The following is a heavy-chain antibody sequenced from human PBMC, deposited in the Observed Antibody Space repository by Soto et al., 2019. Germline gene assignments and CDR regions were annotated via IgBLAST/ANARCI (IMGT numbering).Heavy chain of an antibody. D-gene: IGHD1-26*01. CDR2: IFYSGST. CDR3: ARAVGVGDFDY. V-gene: IGHV4-59*01. Sequence: SETLSLTCTVSGGSINNYYWHWIRQPPWKGLEWIGYIFYSGSTNYNPSLKSRVTISVDTSKNQFSLKLSSVTAADTAVYYCARAVGVGDFDYWGQGTLVTVSS. J-gene: IGHJ4*02. CDR1: GGSINNYY.